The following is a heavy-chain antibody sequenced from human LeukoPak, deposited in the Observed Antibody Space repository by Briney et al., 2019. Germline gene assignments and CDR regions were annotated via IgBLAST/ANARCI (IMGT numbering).Heavy chain of an antibody. CDR3: ATYSVYDLGAH. J-gene: IGHJ4*02. D-gene: IGHD5/OR15-5a*01. CDR2: INWNGGST. Sequence: GGSLRLSCAASGFTFDDYGMSWVRQAPGKGLEWVFGINWNGGSTGYADSVKGRFTISRDNAKNSLFLHMDSLRADDTAVYYCATYSVYDLGAHWGQGTLVTVSS. CDR1: GFTFDDYG. V-gene: IGHV3-20*04.